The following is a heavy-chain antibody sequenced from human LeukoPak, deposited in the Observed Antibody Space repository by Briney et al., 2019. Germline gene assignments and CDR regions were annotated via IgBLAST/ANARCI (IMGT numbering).Heavy chain of an antibody. CDR2: IYYSRST. CDR1: GGSISSYY. CDR3: ARDGYCSGGSCYSWFDP. V-gene: IGHV4-59*01. Sequence: SETLSLTCTVSGGSISSYYWSWIRQPPGKGLEWIGYIYYSRSTNYNPSLKSRVTISVDTSKNQFSLKLSSVTAADTAVYYCARDGYCSGGSCYSWFDPWGQGTLVTVSS. J-gene: IGHJ5*02. D-gene: IGHD2-15*01.